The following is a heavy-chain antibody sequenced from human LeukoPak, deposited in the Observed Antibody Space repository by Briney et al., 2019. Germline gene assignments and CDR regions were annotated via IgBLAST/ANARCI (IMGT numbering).Heavy chain of an antibody. CDR1: GFTFSSYG. Sequence: GGTLRLSCAASGFTFSSYGMSWVRQSPGKGLEWVSGISASGGSTYYADSVKGRFTISRDNSKNTLYLQMNSLRDEDTAVYYCAKDHLPGIVVADRDYWGQGTLVTVSS. V-gene: IGHV3-23*01. CDR2: ISASGGST. D-gene: IGHD6-19*01. J-gene: IGHJ4*02. CDR3: AKDHLPGIVVADRDY.